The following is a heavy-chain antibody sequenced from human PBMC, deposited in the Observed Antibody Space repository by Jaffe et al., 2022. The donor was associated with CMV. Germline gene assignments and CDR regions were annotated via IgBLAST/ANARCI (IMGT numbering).Heavy chain of an antibody. D-gene: IGHD6-19*01. CDR1: GFTFSSYA. V-gene: IGHV3-64*01. CDR2: ISSNGGST. J-gene: IGHJ3*02. CDR3: ARGLLYSSGWYSGAFDI. Sequence: EVQLVESGGGLVQPGGSLRLSCAASGFTFSSYAMHWVRQAPGKGLEYVSAISSNGGSTYYANSVKGRFTISRDNSKNTLYLQMGSLRAEDMAVYYCARGLLYSSGWYSGAFDIWGQGTMVTVSS.